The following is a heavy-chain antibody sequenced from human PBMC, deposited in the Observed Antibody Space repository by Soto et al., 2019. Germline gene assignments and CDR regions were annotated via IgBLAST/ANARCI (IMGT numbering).Heavy chain of an antibody. D-gene: IGHD6-13*01. J-gene: IGHJ5*02. Sequence: PGGSLRLSCSASGFTFRSYAMHWVRQAPGKGLEYVSAISSSGGSTYYADSVKGRFTISRDNSKNTLYLQMSSLRAEDTAVYHCVRGSSSWYATNWFDPWGQGTQVTVSS. V-gene: IGHV3-64D*06. CDR3: VRGSSSWYATNWFDP. CDR1: GFTFRSYA. CDR2: ISSSGGST.